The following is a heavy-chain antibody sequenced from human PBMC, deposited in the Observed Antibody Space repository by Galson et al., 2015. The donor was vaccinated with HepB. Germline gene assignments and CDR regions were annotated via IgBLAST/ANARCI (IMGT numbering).Heavy chain of an antibody. D-gene: IGHD6-13*01. J-gene: IGHJ5*02. V-gene: IGHV3-30*18. CDR2: ISYDGSNK. Sequence: SLRLSCAASGFTFSSYGMHWVRQAPGKGLEWVAVISYDGSNKYYAGSVKGRFTISRDNSKNTLYLQMNSLRAEDTAVYYCAKDRGIAKNWFDPWGQGTLVTVSS. CDR3: AKDRGIAKNWFDP. CDR1: GFTFSSYG.